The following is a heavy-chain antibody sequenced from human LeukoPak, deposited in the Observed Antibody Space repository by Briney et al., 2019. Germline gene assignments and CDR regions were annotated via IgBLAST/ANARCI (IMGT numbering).Heavy chain of an antibody. V-gene: IGHV3-48*03. CDR2: ISSSGSTI. Sequence: GGSLRLSCAASGFTFSSYEMNWVRQAPGKGLEWVSYISSSGSTIYYADSVKGRFTISRDNAKNSLYLQMNSLRAEDTAVYYCARGGNTYLLPFDYWGQGTLVTLSS. CDR1: GFTFSSYE. D-gene: IGHD1/OR15-1a*01. J-gene: IGHJ4*02. CDR3: ARGGNTYLLPFDY.